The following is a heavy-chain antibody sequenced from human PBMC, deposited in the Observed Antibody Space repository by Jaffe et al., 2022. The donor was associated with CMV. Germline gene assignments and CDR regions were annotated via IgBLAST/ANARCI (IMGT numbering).Heavy chain of an antibody. CDR3: ARDLARPPKAWFDP. D-gene: IGHD1-1*01. J-gene: IGHJ5*02. Sequence: EVQLVESGGGLVKPGGSLRLSCAASGFTFSSYSMNWVRQAPGKGLEWVSSISSSSSYIYYADSVKGRFTISRDNAKNSLYLQMNSLRAEDTAVYYCARDLARPPKAWFDPWGQGTLVTVSS. CDR2: ISSSSSYI. CDR1: GFTFSSYS. V-gene: IGHV3-21*01.